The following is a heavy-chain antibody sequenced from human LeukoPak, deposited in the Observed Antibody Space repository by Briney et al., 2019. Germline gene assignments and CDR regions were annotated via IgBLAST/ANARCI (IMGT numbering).Heavy chain of an antibody. D-gene: IGHD2-2*01. CDR1: GFTFNNYG. CDR2: IRYDGSNK. V-gene: IGHV3-30*02. Sequence: GGSLRLSCGVSGFTFNNYGMHWVRQAPGKGPEWVAFIRYDGSNKYYADSMKGRFTISRDDSKNTLYLQMNSLRAEDTAVYYCAKAYCGSTVCYGGGKIDYWGQGTLVTVSS. J-gene: IGHJ4*02. CDR3: AKAYCGSTVCYGGGKIDY.